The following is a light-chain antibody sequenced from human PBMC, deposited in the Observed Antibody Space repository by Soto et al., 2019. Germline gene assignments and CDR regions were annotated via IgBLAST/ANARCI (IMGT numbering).Light chain of an antibody. CDR1: QSVSSSY. CDR3: QQRSNWPLT. CDR2: DES. Sequence: EIVLTQSPGTLSLSPGERATLSCRASQSVSSSYLAWYQQKPGQAPRLLIYDESNRATGVPARFSGSGSGTDFTLTISRLEPEDFAVYYCQQRSNWPLTFGGGTKVDI. V-gene: IGKV3D-20*02. J-gene: IGKJ4*01.